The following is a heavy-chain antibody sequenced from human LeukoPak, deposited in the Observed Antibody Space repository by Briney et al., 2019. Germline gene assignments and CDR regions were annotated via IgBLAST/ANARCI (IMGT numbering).Heavy chain of an antibody. Sequence: GGSLRLSCAASGFTFSGYSMNWVRQAPGKGLEWVSYISSSSSTIYCADSVKGRFTISRDNAKNSLYLQMNSLRAEDTAVYYCARAAYDLLDYWGQGTLVTVSS. CDR3: ARAAYDLLDY. V-gene: IGHV3-48*01. J-gene: IGHJ4*02. D-gene: IGHD3-16*01. CDR2: ISSSSSTI. CDR1: GFTFSGYS.